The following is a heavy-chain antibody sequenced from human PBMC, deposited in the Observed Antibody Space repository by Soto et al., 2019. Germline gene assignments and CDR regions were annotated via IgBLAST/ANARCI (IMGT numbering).Heavy chain of an antibody. D-gene: IGHD3-16*02. V-gene: IGHV3-30*18. CDR3: AKDSGLRLGELSLFFDY. J-gene: IGHJ4*02. CDR1: GFTFSSYG. Sequence: QVQLVESGGGVVQPGRSLRLSCAASGFTFSSYGMHWVRQAPGKGLEWVAVISYDGSNKYYADSVKGRFTISSDNSKNPLCLQMNSLRAEDTAVYYCAKDSGLRLGELSLFFDYWGQGTLVTVSS. CDR2: ISYDGSNK.